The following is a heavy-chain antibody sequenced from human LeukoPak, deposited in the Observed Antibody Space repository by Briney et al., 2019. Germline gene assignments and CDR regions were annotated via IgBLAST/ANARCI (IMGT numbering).Heavy chain of an antibody. V-gene: IGHV4-59*12. Sequence: PSETLSLTCTVSGGSISSYYWSWIRQPPGKGLEWIGYIYYSGSTNYNPSLKSRVTISVDRSKNQFSLKLSSVTAADTAVYYCARAGYSYGKGAFDIWGQGTMVTVSS. CDR1: GGSISSYY. J-gene: IGHJ3*02. CDR3: ARAGYSYGKGAFDI. D-gene: IGHD5-18*01. CDR2: IYYSGST.